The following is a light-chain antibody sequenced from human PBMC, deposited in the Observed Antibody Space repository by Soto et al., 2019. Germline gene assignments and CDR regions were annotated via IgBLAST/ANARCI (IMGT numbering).Light chain of an antibody. CDR3: AAWDDSLSGLV. V-gene: IGLV1-47*02. Sequence: QPVLSQPPAASGTPGQRVTISCSGTSSNIGSNYVSWYQQLPGTAPKLLIYSDNQRPSGVPDRFSGSKSGTSASLAISGLRSDDEADYYCAAWDDSLSGLVFGGGTQLTVL. CDR2: SDN. CDR1: SSNIGSNY. J-gene: IGLJ2*01.